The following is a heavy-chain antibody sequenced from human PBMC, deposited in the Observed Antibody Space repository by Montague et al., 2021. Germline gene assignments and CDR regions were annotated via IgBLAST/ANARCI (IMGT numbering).Heavy chain of an antibody. Sequence: SETLSLTCVVSGASINSYYWSWIRQPPGKGLECTGYIHYSGTINYNPSLKSRVTLSVDTSKNRISLKLSHVTAADTAVYYCARFHYYDMNFDLWGRGTLVTVSS. CDR2: IHYSGTI. D-gene: IGHD3-22*01. CDR1: GASINSYY. V-gene: IGHV4-59*01. J-gene: IGHJ2*01. CDR3: ARFHYYDMNFDL.